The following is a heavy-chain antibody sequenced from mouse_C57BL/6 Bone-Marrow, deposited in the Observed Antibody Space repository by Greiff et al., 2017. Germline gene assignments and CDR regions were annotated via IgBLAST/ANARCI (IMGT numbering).Heavy chain of an antibody. V-gene: IGHV5-4*01. CDR3: ARDGPIYYDYFDY. CDR2: ISDGGSYT. J-gene: IGHJ2*01. D-gene: IGHD2-4*01. CDR1: GFTFSSYA. Sequence: DVMLVESGGGLVKPGGSLKLSCAASGFTFSSYAMSWVRQTPEKRLEWVATISDGGSYTYYPDNVKGRFTISRDNAKNNLYLQMSHLKSEDTAMYYCARDGPIYYDYFDYWGQGTTLTVSS.